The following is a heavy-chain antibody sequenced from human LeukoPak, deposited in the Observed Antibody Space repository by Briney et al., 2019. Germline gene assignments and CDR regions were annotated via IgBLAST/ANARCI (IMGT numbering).Heavy chain of an antibody. J-gene: IGHJ6*02. CDR2: INHSGST. Sequence: GSLRLSCAASGFTVSSNYMSWVRQAPGKGLEWIGEINHSGSTNYNPSLKSRVAIAVDTSKNQFSLSMRSVTAADTAVYYCARVSAAGMEFHYGMDVWGQGTTVFVSS. D-gene: IGHD6-13*01. V-gene: IGHV4-34*01. CDR1: GFTVSSNY. CDR3: ARVSAAGMEFHYGMDV.